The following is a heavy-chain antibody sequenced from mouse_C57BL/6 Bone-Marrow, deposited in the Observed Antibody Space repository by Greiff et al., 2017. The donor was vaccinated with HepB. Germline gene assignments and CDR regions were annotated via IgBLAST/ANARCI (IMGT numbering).Heavy chain of an antibody. CDR1: GFNIKDDY. CDR2: IDPENGDT. J-gene: IGHJ2*01. D-gene: IGHD1-1*01. V-gene: IGHV14-4*01. Sequence: SGAELVRPGASVKLSCTASGFNIKDDYMHWVKQRPEQGLEWIGWIDPENGDTEYASKFQGKATITADTSSNTAYLQLSSLTSEDTAVYYCTTDYYGSSYGYWGQGTTLTVSS. CDR3: TTDYYGSSYGY.